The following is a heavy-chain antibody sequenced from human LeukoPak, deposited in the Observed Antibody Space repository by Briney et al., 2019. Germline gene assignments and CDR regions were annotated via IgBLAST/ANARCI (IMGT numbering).Heavy chain of an antibody. CDR2: IYHSGST. J-gene: IGHJ6*03. V-gene: IGHV4-30-2*01. D-gene: IGHD4-17*01. CDR3: AATVMTTVTTVDYYYYMDV. Sequence: SQTLSLTCTVSGGSISSGGYYWSWIRQPPGKGLEWIGYIYHSGSTYYNPSLKSRVTISVDRSKNQFSLKLSSVTAADTAVYYCAATVMTTVTTVDYYYYMDVWGKGTTVTVSS. CDR1: GGSISSGGYY.